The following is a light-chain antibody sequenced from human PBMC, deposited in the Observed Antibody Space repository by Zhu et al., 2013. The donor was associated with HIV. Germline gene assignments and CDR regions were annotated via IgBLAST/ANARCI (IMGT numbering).Light chain of an antibody. V-gene: IGKV3-20*01. J-gene: IGKJ1*01. CDR2: SAS. CDR3: QQYGSSPPT. CDR1: QSVSSGY. Sequence: EIALTQSPGTLSLSPGERATLSCRASQSVSSGYLAWYQQKPGQAPRLLIYSASSRATGTPDRFSGSGSGTDFTLTISRLEPEDFAVYSCQQYGSSPPTFGQGTKVEIK.